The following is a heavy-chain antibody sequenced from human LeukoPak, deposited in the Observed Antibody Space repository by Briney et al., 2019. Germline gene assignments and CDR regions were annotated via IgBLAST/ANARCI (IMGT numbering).Heavy chain of an antibody. V-gene: IGHV1-69*13. CDR1: GGTFSSYA. Sequence: GASVKVSCKASGGTFSSYAISWVRQAPGQGLEWMGGIIPIFGTANYAQKFQGRVTITADESTSTAYMELSSLRSEDTALYYCARITGYCSGGSCPGGYWGQGTLVTVSS. CDR3: ARITGYCSGGSCPGGY. J-gene: IGHJ4*02. D-gene: IGHD2-15*01. CDR2: IIPIFGTA.